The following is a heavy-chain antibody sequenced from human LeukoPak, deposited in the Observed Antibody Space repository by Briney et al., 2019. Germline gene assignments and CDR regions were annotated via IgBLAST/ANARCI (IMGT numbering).Heavy chain of an antibody. Sequence: PGGSLRLSCAASGFTFDDYGMSWVRQAPGKGLEWVSGINWYGGSTGYADSVKGRFTISRDNAKNSLYLQMNSLRAEDTALYYCARDGDYYDSSGYHAHPDYWGQGTLVTVSS. CDR3: ARDGDYYDSSGYHAHPDY. J-gene: IGHJ4*02. V-gene: IGHV3-20*04. CDR2: INWYGGST. CDR1: GFTFDDYG. D-gene: IGHD3-22*01.